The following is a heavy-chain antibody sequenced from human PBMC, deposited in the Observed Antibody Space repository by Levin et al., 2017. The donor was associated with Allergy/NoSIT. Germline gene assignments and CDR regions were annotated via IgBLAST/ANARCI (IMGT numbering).Heavy chain of an antibody. CDR2: IYSAGI. Sequence: KPSETLSLTCTVSGGSISDFYWTWVRQPAGKGLEWIGRIYSAGINYNPSLKSRVTISMDTPKRQFSLKLTSVTAADTAVYYCAREVRGTSGSYLMDYWGQGTLVTVSS. V-gene: IGHV4-4*07. CDR3: AREVRGTSGSYLMDY. CDR1: GGSISDFY. J-gene: IGHJ4*02. D-gene: IGHD3-10*01.